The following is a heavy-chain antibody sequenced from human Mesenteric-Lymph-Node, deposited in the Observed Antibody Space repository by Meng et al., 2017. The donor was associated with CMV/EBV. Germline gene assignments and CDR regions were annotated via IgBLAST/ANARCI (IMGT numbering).Heavy chain of an antibody. CDR3: AFGYSSSWYVGFDY. V-gene: IGHV3-23*01. D-gene: IGHD6-13*01. CDR1: FGSYA. Sequence: FGSYALNWVRQAAGPGLGWVATVSSPGRTTYYANTYYADSVKGRFTISRDNSKNTVYLQMNSLRAEDTATYYCAFGYSSSWYVGFDYWGQGTLVTVSS. J-gene: IGHJ4*02. CDR2: VSSPGRTTYYANT.